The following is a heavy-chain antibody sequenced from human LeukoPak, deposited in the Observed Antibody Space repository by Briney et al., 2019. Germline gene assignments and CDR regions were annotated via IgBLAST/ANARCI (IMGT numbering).Heavy chain of an antibody. V-gene: IGHV3-30*02. CDR3: AKAQLAFDWLGPPDY. Sequence: GGSLRLSCAASAFTFRSYGMHWVRQAPGKGLEWVAFIRYNGSNTYYADSVKGRFTISRDNSKNTLYLQMNSLRAEDTAVYYCAKAQLAFDWLGPPDYWGQGTLVTVSS. J-gene: IGHJ4*02. CDR2: IRYNGSNT. CDR1: AFTFRSYG. D-gene: IGHD3-9*01.